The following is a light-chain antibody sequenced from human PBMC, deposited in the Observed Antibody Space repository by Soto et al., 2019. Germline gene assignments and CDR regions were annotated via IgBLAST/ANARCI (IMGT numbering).Light chain of an antibody. V-gene: IGLV2-14*02. Sequence: QSVLTQPASVSGSPGQSITISCTGTSSDVGSYNLVSWYQQHPGKAPKLMIYEGSKRPSGVSNRFSGSKSGTSASLAITGLQAEDEADYYCLSFDSSLSVVFGGGTKVTVL. CDR3: LSFDSSLSVV. J-gene: IGLJ2*01. CDR1: SSDVGSYNL. CDR2: EGS.